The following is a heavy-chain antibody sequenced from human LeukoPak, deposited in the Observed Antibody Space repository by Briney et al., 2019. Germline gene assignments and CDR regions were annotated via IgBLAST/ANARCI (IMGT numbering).Heavy chain of an antibody. CDR1: GFMFRSYD. Sequence: PGGSLRLSCAASGFMFRSYDMHWVRQATGKGLEWVSAIGTAGDTYYPGSVKGRFTISRENAKNSLYLQMNSLRAGDTAVYYCAAQWLVLGAFDIWGQGTMVTVS. V-gene: IGHV3-13*01. CDR2: IGTAGDT. D-gene: IGHD6-19*01. CDR3: AAQWLVLGAFDI. J-gene: IGHJ3*02.